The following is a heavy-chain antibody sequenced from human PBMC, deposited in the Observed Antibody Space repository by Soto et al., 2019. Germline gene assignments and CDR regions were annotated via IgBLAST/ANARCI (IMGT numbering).Heavy chain of an antibody. Sequence: SETLSLTCSGSGDSMTSGGYYWRWFRHHPGKGLEWVGSIYYTGDTYFNPSLKSRFTVSMDTSKNEFSLKLTAVTSADTAVYFCARGARRPRDVPTSFHCWGQGTLVTVSS. V-gene: IGHV4-39*07. J-gene: IGHJ4*02. CDR3: ARGARRPRDVPTSFHC. CDR1: GDSMTSGGYY. CDR2: IYYTGDT.